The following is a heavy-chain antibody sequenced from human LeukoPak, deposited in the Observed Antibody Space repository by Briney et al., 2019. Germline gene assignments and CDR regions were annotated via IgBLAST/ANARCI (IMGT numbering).Heavy chain of an antibody. J-gene: IGHJ1*01. CDR1: GFTFSSYT. Sequence: PGGSLRLSCAASGFTFSSYTMNWVRQAPGNGLEWVSSISSSSSYIYYAESVKGRFTMSRDNAKNSLYLQMNSLRVEDTAVYYCARKSIVVITPAEYWGQGTLVTVSS. CDR2: ISSSSSYI. V-gene: IGHV3-21*04. D-gene: IGHD3-22*01. CDR3: ARKSIVVITPAEY.